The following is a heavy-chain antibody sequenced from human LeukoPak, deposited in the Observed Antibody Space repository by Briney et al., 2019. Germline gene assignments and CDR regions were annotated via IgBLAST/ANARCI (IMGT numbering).Heavy chain of an antibody. Sequence: GSLRLSCAASGFTVSSNYMSWVRQAPGKGLEWIGSIYYSGSTYYNPSLKSRVTISVDTSKNQFSLKLSSVTAADTAVYYCARQYYYGSGSYYNNGDWFDPWGQGTLVTVSS. CDR2: IYYSGST. CDR1: GFTVSSNY. D-gene: IGHD3-10*01. V-gene: IGHV4-39*01. J-gene: IGHJ5*02. CDR3: ARQYYYGSGSYYNNGDWFDP.